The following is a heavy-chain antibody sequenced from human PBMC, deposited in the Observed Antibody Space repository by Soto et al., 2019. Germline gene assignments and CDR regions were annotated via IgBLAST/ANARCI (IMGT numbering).Heavy chain of an antibody. CDR2: IKLDGTEK. J-gene: IGHJ6*02. V-gene: IGHV3-7*03. D-gene: IGHD4-4*01. CDR1: GFTFSSYW. CDR3: ARRNPYSYYGLDL. Sequence: PGGSLRLSCAASGFTFSSYWMTWVRQAPGQGLEWVANIKLDGTEKYYVDSVEGRFTISRDNAKNSLFLQMHSLRADDTAVYYCARRNPYSYYGLDLWGQGTTVTVSS.